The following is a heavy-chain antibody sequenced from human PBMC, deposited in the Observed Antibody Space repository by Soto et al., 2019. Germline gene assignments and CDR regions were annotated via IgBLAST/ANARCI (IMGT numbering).Heavy chain of an antibody. Sequence: SETLSLTCAVSGGSISSSNWWSWVRQPPGKGLEWIGEIYHSGSTNYNPSLKSRVTILVDKSKNQFSLKLSSVTAADTAVYYCAALGTYFYDTSDTTFDPWGQGTLVTVSS. D-gene: IGHD3-22*01. J-gene: IGHJ5*02. V-gene: IGHV4-4*02. CDR1: GGSISSSNW. CDR3: AALGTYFYDTSDTTFDP. CDR2: IYHSGST.